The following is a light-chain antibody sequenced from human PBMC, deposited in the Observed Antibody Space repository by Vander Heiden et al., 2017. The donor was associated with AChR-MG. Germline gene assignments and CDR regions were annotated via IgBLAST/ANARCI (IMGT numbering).Light chain of an antibody. CDR1: QTVSSY. CDR2: DAS. Sequence: EIVLTQSPATLSLSQGGRTTHSCRASQTVSSYLAWYQPKPSQAPRLLIYDASNRATGIPARFSGSGSGTDFTLTISSLDPEDFAVYYCQQRGNWASTFGQGTKVEIK. J-gene: IGKJ1*01. V-gene: IGKV3-11*01. CDR3: QQRGNWAST.